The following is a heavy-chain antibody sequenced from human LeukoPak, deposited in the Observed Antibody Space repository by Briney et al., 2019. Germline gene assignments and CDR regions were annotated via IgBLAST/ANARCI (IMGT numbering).Heavy chain of an antibody. J-gene: IGHJ6*02. Sequence: SETLSLTCTVSGGSISSGDYYWSWIRQPPGKGLEWIGYIYYSESTYYNPSLKSQVTISVDTSKNQFSLKLSSVTAADTAVYYCARDVTVYYYYGMDVWGQGTTVTVSS. V-gene: IGHV4-30-4*01. D-gene: IGHD4-17*01. CDR2: IYYSEST. CDR3: ARDVTVYYYYGMDV. CDR1: GGSISSGDYY.